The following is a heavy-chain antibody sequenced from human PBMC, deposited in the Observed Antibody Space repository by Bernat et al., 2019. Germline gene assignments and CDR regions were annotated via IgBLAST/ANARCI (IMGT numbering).Heavy chain of an antibody. D-gene: IGHD6-19*01. CDR3: ARDAGRSGWFWAFDI. CDR1: GFTVSSNY. J-gene: IGHJ3*02. Sequence: EVQLVESGGGLVQPGGSLRLSCAASGFTVSSNYMSWVRQAPGKGLEWVSVIYSGGSTYYADSVKGRFTISRDNSKNTLYLQMNSLRAEDTAVYYCARDAGRSGWFWAFDIWGQGTMVTVSS. V-gene: IGHV3-66*01. CDR2: IYSGGST.